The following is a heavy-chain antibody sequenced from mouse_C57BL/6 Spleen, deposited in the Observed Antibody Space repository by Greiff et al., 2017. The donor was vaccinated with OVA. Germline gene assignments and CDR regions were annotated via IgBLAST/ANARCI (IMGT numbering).Heavy chain of an antibody. V-gene: IGHV10-1*01. CDR1: GFSFNTYA. J-gene: IGHJ3*01. CDR3: VGQGLRGSWFAY. D-gene: IGHD3-1*01. CDR2: ISSKSNNYAT. Sequence: EVQLVESGGGLVQPKGSLKLSCAASGFSFNTYAMNWVRQAPGKGLEWVARISSKSNNYATYYADSVKDRFTISRDDSESMLYLQMNNLKTEDTAMYCCVGQGLRGSWFAYWGQGTLVTVSA.